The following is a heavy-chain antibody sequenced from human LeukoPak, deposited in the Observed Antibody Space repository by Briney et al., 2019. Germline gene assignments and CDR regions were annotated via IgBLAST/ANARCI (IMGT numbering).Heavy chain of an antibody. CDR2: ISYDGSNK. J-gene: IGHJ3*02. CDR1: GFTFSSYA. Sequence: GRSLRLSCAASGFTFSSYAMHWVRQAPGKGLEWVAVISYDGSNKYYADSVKGRFTISRDNSKNTLYLQMNSLRAEDTAVYYCARDYGGSYPDAFDIWGQGTMVTVSS. D-gene: IGHD1-26*01. V-gene: IGHV3-30-3*01. CDR3: ARDYGGSYPDAFDI.